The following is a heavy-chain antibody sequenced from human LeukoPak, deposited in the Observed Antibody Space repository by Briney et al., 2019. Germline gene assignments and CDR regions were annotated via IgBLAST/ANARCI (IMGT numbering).Heavy chain of an antibody. Sequence: GGSLRLSCAASGFTFSSYTMSWIRQAPGKGLEWVSAISGSGGSTYYADSVKGRFTISRDNSKNTLYLQMNSLRAEDTAVYYCATKYGDYRYWGQGTLVTVSS. CDR1: GFTFSSYT. J-gene: IGHJ4*02. D-gene: IGHD4-17*01. CDR2: ISGSGGST. CDR3: ATKYGDYRY. V-gene: IGHV3-23*01.